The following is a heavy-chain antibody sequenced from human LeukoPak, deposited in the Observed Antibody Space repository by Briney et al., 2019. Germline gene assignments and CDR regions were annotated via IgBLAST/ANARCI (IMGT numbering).Heavy chain of an antibody. J-gene: IGHJ3*02. CDR1: GGSISSGGYY. CDR3: ATVYYYDSSGYFDAFDI. Sequence: SETLSPTCTVSGGSISSGGYYWSWIRQPPGKGLEWIGYIYHSGSTYYNPSLKSRVTISVDTSKNQFSLKLSSVTAADTAVYYCATVYYYDSSGYFDAFDIWGQGTMVTVSS. CDR2: IYHSGST. V-gene: IGHV4-30-2*01. D-gene: IGHD3-22*01.